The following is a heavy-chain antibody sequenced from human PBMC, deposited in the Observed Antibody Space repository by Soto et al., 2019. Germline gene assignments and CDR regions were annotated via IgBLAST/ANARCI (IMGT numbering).Heavy chain of an antibody. CDR3: AKDAVYNDGLWLVSD. CDR1: GFSFNYA. J-gene: IGHJ4*02. V-gene: IGHV3-23*01. Sequence: LRLSCVVSGFSFNYAIIWVRQAPGKGQEWVSGITGGGSTEYAASVKGRFTISRDNSKNTVHLQMNSLRAEDTAMYYCAKDAVYNDGLWLVSDWGQGTLVTVSS. CDR2: ITGGGST. D-gene: IGHD2-21*01.